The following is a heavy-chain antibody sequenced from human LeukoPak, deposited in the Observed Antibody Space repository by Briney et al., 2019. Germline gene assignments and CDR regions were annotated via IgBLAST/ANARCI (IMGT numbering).Heavy chain of an antibody. CDR2: IDPSDSYT. D-gene: IGHD4-11*01. J-gene: IGHJ6*02. CDR3: ARHYSNDAMDV. V-gene: IGHV5-10-1*01. CDR1: GDSFTSPW. Sequence: CKVSGDSFTSPWISWLRQMPGKGLEWMGRIDPSDSYTNYSPSFQGHVTISDDKSISTAYLQWSSLKASDTAMYYCARHYSNDAMDVWGQGTTVTVSS.